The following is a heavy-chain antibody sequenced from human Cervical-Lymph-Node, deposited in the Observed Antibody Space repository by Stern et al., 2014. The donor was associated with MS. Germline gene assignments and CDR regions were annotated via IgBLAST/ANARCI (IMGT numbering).Heavy chain of an antibody. V-gene: IGHV3-33*01. CDR2: SGYDESNP. D-gene: IGHD6-13*01. J-gene: IGHJ4*02. Sequence: VQLVESGGGVVQPGRSLRLSCAASGFSFSRYAMHWVRQAPGKGLEWVELSGYDESNPYYADFVTGRFTNSRDNFKNTLYLQMNSLRAEDTAVYYCASAYSSSHYYFDYWGQGTLVTVSS. CDR1: GFSFSRYA. CDR3: ASAYSSSHYYFDY.